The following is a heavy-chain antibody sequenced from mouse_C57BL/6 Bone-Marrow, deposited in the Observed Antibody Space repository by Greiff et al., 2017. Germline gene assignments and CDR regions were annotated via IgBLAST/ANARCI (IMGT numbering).Heavy chain of an antibody. CDR1: GYTFTSYW. Sequence: QVQLKQPGAELVRPGTSVKLSCKASGYTFTSYWMHWVKQRPGQGLEWIGVIDPSDSYTNYNQKFKGKATLTVDTSSSTAYMQLSSLTSEDSAVYYCARDGNYPAWFAYWGQGTLVTVSA. D-gene: IGHD2-1*01. V-gene: IGHV1-59*01. J-gene: IGHJ3*01. CDR3: ARDGNYPAWFAY. CDR2: IDPSDSYT.